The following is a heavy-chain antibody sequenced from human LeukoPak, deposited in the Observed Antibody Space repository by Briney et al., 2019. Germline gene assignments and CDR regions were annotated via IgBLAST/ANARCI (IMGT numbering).Heavy chain of an antibody. CDR2: TYSTGRS. D-gene: IGHD5-12*01. CDR3: ARVAVATTYFDY. Sequence: SETLSLTCSVSGGSISPYFWSWIRQPAGKGLEWIGRTYSTGRSTYNSSLESRVTMSVDKSKNQLSLNLTSVTAADTAVYYCARVAVATTYFDYWGQGTLVTVSS. V-gene: IGHV4-4*07. CDR1: GGSISPYF. J-gene: IGHJ4*02.